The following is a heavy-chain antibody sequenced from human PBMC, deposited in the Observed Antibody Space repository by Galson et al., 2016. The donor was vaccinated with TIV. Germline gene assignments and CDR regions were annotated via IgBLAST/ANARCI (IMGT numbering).Heavy chain of an antibody. V-gene: IGHV4-31*03. J-gene: IGHJ4*02. D-gene: IGHD2-15*01. CDR3: SRDQDSGAYFVY. CDR1: GGSISSNGIF. Sequence: LSLTCTVSGGSISSNGIFWSWIRQHPGKGLEWIGYIYHSGSTHYNPSLKSRVAMSVDTSKNQFSLTLTSVTAADTSVYYCSRDQDSGAYFVYWGQGTLVTVSS. CDR2: IYHSGST.